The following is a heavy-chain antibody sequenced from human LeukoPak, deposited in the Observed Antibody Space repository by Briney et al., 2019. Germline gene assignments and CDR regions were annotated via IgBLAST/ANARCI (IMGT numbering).Heavy chain of an antibody. CDR2: IYTSGST. D-gene: IGHD5-18*01. Sequence: PSETLSLTCTVSGGSISSGSYYWSWIRQPAGKGLEWIGRIYTSGSTNYNPSLKSRVTISVDTSKNQFSLKLSSVTAADTAVYYCAREDGTAMDNAFDIWSQGTMVTVSS. J-gene: IGHJ3*02. CDR1: GGSISSGSYY. CDR3: AREDGTAMDNAFDI. V-gene: IGHV4-61*02.